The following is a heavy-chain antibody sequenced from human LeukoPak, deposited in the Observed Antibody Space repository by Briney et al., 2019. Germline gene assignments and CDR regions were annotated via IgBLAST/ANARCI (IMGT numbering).Heavy chain of an antibody. CDR2: INHSGST. J-gene: IGHJ4*02. CDR3: ARGYCSSTSCYEVDY. D-gene: IGHD2-2*01. Sequence: SETLSLTCAVYGGSLSGYYWSWIRQPPGKGLEWIGEINHSGSTNYNPSLKSRVTISVDTSKNQFSLKLSSVTAADTAVYYCARGYCSSTSCYEVDYWGQGTLVTVSS. V-gene: IGHV4-34*01. CDR1: GGSLSGYY.